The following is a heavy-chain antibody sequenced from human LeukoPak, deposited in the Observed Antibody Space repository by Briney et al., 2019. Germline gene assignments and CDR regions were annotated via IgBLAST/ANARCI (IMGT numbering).Heavy chain of an antibody. CDR2: INPNSGDT. J-gene: IGHJ4*02. Sequence: GASVKVSYKASGYTFTGYYMHWVRQAPGQGPEYMGWINPNSGDTNYAQNFQGRVTMTRDTSITTAYMELSRLRSDDTAVYYCAISSGWVPFDYWGQGTLVTVSS. CDR3: AISSGWVPFDY. V-gene: IGHV1-2*02. CDR1: GYTFTGYY. D-gene: IGHD6-19*01.